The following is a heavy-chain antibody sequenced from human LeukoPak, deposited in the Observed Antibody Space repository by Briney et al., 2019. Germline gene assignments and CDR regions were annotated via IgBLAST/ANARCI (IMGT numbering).Heavy chain of an antibody. CDR3: AKDRGYSYGYPYFDY. CDR2: IKSDGSST. Sequence: PGGSLRLSCAASGFTFSSYWMHWVRQAPGKGLVWVSRIKSDGSSTSYADPVKGRFTISRDSSKNTLFLQMNSLRAEDTAVYFCAKDRGYSYGYPYFDYWGQGTLVTVSS. D-gene: IGHD5-18*01. CDR1: GFTFSSYW. V-gene: IGHV3-74*01. J-gene: IGHJ4*02.